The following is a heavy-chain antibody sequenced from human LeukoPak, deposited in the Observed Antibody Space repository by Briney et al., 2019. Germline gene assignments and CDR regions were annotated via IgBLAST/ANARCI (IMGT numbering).Heavy chain of an antibody. CDR3: ARATYDFPPGYYYYYGMDV. D-gene: IGHD3-3*01. CDR1: GFTFSSYG. J-gene: IGHJ6*02. CDR2: IWYDGSNK. V-gene: IGHV3-33*01. Sequence: PGGSLRLSCAASGFTFSSYGMHWVRQAPGKGLEWVAVIWYDGSNKYYADSVKGRFTISRDNSKNTLYLQMNSLRAEDTAVYYCARATYDFPPGYYYYYGMDVWGQGTTVTVSS.